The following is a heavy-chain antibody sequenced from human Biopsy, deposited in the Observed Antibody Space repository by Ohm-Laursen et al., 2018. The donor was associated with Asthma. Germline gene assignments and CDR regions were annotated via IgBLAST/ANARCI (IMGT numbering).Heavy chain of an antibody. CDR1: GGSMGIYY. CDR3: ARVRGAFYESSVKNAFDV. V-gene: IGHV4-59*01. Sequence: TLSLTCDVSGGSMGIYYWGWIRPPPGKGLEYIGYTHYSGTTNTDPSLTGRVTMSVDTSKNQFSLKVTSVTAADTAVYFCARVRGAFYESSVKNAFDVWGQRTMVTVSS. J-gene: IGHJ3*01. D-gene: IGHD3-22*01. CDR2: THYSGTT.